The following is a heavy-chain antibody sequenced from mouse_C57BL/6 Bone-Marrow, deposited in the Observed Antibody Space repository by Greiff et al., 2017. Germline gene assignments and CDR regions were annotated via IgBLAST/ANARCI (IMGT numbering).Heavy chain of an antibody. J-gene: IGHJ2*01. CDR2: INPYNGGT. CDR1: GYTFTDYY. V-gene: IGHV1-19*01. CDR3: ARDYYGSLDY. Sequence: VQLKQSGPVLVKPGASVKMSCKASGYTFTDYYMNWVKQSHGKSLEWIGVINPYNGGTSYNQKFKGKATLTVDKSSSTAYMELNSLTSEDSAVYYCARDYYGSLDYWGQGTTLTVSS. D-gene: IGHD1-1*01.